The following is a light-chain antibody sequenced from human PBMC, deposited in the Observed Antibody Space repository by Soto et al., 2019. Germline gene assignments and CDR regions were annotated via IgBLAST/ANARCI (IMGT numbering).Light chain of an antibody. CDR2: LAS. V-gene: IGKV1-5*03. J-gene: IGKJ1*01. CDR3: QQYNSYSSGT. Sequence: DIPMTQSPSTLSASVGDRVTITCRASQSINSWLAWYQQKPGKAPKLLIYLASSLESGDPYRFSGSGSGTEFTLTISSLQPDDFAIYYCQQYNSYSSGTFGEGTKVEIK. CDR1: QSINSW.